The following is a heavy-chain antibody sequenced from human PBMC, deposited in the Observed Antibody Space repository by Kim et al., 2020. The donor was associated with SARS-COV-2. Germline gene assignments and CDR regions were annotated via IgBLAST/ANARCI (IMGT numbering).Heavy chain of an antibody. D-gene: IGHD3-16*01. J-gene: IGHJ4*02. V-gene: IGHV4-59*01. CDR1: GGSISSYY. CDR3: ARWGRTAEFDY. Sequence: SETLSLTCTVSGGSISSYYWSWIRQPPGKGLEWIGYIYYSGGTNYNPSLKSRVTISVDTSKNQFSLKLRSVTAADTAVYYCARWGRTAEFDYWGQGTLVT. CDR2: IYYSGGT.